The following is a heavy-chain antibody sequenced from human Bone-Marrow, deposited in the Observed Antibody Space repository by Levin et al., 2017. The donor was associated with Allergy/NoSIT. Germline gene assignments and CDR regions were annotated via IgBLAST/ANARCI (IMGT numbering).Heavy chain of an antibody. D-gene: IGHD1-26*01. V-gene: IGHV4-34*01. Sequence: SETLSLTCAVYGASFSDYYWSWIRQAPGKGLEWIGEINHRGSTTYNPSLKSRVILSVDTSKDQFSLMVTSVTAADTALYFCARRYTGNNFDYWGLGTRVTVSS. CDR1: GASFSDYY. J-gene: IGHJ4*02. CDR3: ARRYTGNNFDY. CDR2: INHRGST.